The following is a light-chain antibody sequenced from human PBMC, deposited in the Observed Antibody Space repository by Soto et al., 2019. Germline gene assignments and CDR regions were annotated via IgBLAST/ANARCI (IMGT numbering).Light chain of an antibody. CDR2: KAS. Sequence: DIHMTQSPSTLSASVGDRVTITCRASQSVDIWLAWYQQKPGKLPNLLIYKASSLEGGVPSRFSGSGSGTEFTLTISSLQPDDFATYYCQQYMSPFRAFGQGTKVEMK. CDR3: QQYMSPFRA. V-gene: IGKV1-5*03. CDR1: QSVDIW. J-gene: IGKJ1*01.